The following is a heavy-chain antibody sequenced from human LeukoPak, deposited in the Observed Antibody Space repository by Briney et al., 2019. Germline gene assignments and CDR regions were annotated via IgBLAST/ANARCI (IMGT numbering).Heavy chain of an antibody. V-gene: IGHV1-46*01. D-gene: IGHD6-19*01. CDR2: INPSGGST. Sequence: ASVKVSCKASGYTFSSYYMHWVRQAPGQGLEWMGIINPSGGSTSYAQKFQGRVTMTRDTSTSTVYMELSSLRSEDTAVYYCARGIAVAGTGTNWFDPWGRGTLVTVSS. J-gene: IGHJ5*02. CDR1: GYTFSSYY. CDR3: ARGIAVAGTGTNWFDP.